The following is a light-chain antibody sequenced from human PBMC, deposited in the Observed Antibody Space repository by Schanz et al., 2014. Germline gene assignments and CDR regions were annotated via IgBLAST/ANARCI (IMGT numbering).Light chain of an antibody. CDR1: QSVSSY. V-gene: IGKV3-20*01. CDR2: DAS. J-gene: IGKJ4*01. Sequence: EIVMTQSPATLSVSPGETATLSCRASQSVSSYLAWYQQRPGQAPRLLIYDASSRATGIPDRFSGSGSGTDFTLTISRLEPEDFGVYYCQQYSISPSTFGGGTKVEIK. CDR3: QQYSISPST.